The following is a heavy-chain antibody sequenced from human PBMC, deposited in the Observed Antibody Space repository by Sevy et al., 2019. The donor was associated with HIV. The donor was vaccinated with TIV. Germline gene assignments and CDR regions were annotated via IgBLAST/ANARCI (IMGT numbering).Heavy chain of an antibody. CDR1: GGTFSSYA. J-gene: IGHJ4*02. Sequence: ASVKVSCKASGGTFSSYAISWVRQAPGQGLEWMGGIIPIFGTANYAQKFQGRVTITADESTSTAYMELSSLRAEDTAVYYCAKEGPGYNYDSSGYYPSWGQGTLVTVSS. CDR2: IIPIFGTA. D-gene: IGHD3-22*01. CDR3: AKEGPGYNYDSSGYYPS. V-gene: IGHV1-69*13.